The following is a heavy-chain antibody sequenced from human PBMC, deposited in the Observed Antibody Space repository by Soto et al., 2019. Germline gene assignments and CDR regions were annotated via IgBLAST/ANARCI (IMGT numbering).Heavy chain of an antibody. D-gene: IGHD6-13*01. J-gene: IGHJ5*02. Sequence: QVQLQESGPGLVKPSQTLSLTCTVSGGSISSGGYYWSWIRQHPGKGLEWIGYIYYSGSTYYNPSLKSRVTIAVDTSKNQFSLKLSSVTAADTAVYYCARIPAAVPLKNWFDPWGQGTLVTVSS. CDR3: ARIPAAVPLKNWFDP. CDR1: GGSISSGGYY. V-gene: IGHV4-31*03. CDR2: IYYSGST.